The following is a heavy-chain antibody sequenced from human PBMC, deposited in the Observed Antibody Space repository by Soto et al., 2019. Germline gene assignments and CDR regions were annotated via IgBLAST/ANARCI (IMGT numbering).Heavy chain of an antibody. J-gene: IGHJ6*02. CDR2: IYSGVSD. V-gene: IGHV3-53*01. D-gene: IGHD1-26*01. CDR3: ASGFVDTLMSGAHNHYNYDLDV. CDR1: GFTIDNIY. Sequence: XGSLRLSCPASGFTIDNIYMSWVRQGPGKGLECVSIIYSGVSDFYADSVKGRFIISRDDSKNILYLQMDNLRDDDTAVYYCASGFVDTLMSGAHNHYNYDLDVWGQGTTVTVSS.